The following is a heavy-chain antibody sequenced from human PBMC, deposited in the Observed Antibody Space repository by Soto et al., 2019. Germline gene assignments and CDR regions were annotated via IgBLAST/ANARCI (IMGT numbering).Heavy chain of an antibody. CDR1: GGSFSGYY. CDR2: ITHSGST. V-gene: IGHV4-34*01. CDR3: ARGRVDFWSGYRSYYYYYMDV. J-gene: IGHJ6*03. D-gene: IGHD3-3*01. Sequence: QVQLQQWGAGLLKPSETLSLTCAVYGGSFSGYYWSWIRQPPGKGLEWIGEITHSGSTNYNPSLKSRVTISVDTSKNQFSLKLSSVTAADTAVYYCARGRVDFWSGYRSYYYYYMDVWGKGTTVTVSS.